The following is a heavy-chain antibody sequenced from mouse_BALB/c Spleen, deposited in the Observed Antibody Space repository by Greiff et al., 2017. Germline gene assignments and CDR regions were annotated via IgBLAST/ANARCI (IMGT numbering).Heavy chain of an antibody. CDR2: IWAGGST. CDR3: ARSLLRPPWDYAMDY. Sequence: VMLVESGPGLVAPSQSLSITCTVSGFSLTSYGVHWVRQPPGKGLEWLGVIWAGGSTNYNSALMSRLSISKDNSKSQVFLKMNSLQTDDTAMYYCARSLLRPPWDYAMDYWGQGTSVTVSS. D-gene: IGHD1-2*01. CDR1: GFSLTSYG. J-gene: IGHJ4*01. V-gene: IGHV2-9*02.